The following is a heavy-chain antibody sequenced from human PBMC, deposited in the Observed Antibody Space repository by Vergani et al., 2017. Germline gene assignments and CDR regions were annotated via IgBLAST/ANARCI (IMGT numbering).Heavy chain of an antibody. J-gene: IGHJ4*02. D-gene: IGHD6-19*01. CDR2: ISGSGDTT. CDR3: AKLSRYSSGWVDY. Sequence: EVQLLESGGGLVQPGGSLRLSCAASGFTFSSYAMSWVRQAPGKGLEWVSAISGSGDTTYYADSVKGRFTISRDNSKNTLYLQMNSLRADDTAVYYGAKLSRYSSGWVDYWGQGTLVTVSS. CDR1: GFTFSSYA. V-gene: IGHV3-23*01.